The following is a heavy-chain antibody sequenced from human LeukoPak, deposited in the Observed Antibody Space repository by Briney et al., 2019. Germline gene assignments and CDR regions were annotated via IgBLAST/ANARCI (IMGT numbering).Heavy chain of an antibody. J-gene: IGHJ5*02. Sequence: SETLSLTCTVSAYSISNGWLWGWIRQPPGKGLEWIASIYHSGTTYFNPFLKSRVTMSVDTSKNQFSLKLTSVTAADTAVYYCTRLSHVAGAPKVSWFDPWGQGTLVTVSS. CDR2: IYHSGTT. CDR1: AYSISNGWL. D-gene: IGHD2-15*01. V-gene: IGHV4-38-2*02. CDR3: TRLSHVAGAPKVSWFDP.